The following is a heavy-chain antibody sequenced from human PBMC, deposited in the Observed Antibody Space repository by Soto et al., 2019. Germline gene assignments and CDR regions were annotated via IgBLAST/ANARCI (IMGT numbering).Heavy chain of an antibody. J-gene: IGHJ6*02. CDR3: ARDEYDFWSGYPTPTYYYYGMDV. D-gene: IGHD3-3*01. CDR1: GFTFSSYS. V-gene: IGHV3-21*01. CDR2: ISSSSSYI. Sequence: PGGSLRLSCAASGFTFSSYSMNWVRQAPGKGLEWVSSISSSSSYIYYADSVKGRFTICRDNAKNSLYLQMNSLRAEDTAVYYCARDEYDFWSGYPTPTYYYYGMDVWGQGTTVTVSS.